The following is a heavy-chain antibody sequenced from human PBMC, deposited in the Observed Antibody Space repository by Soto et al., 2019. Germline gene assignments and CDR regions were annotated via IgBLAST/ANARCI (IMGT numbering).Heavy chain of an antibody. Sequence: SSTXSLTCVVSDSSSSKDIFFNGVRQPTGQGLEWIGEVHHTKGALYNPALRSRVKVSADLFKSKILLEVHSLGAADKAVYYCARQGFWKIDSWGQGTPVNVS. CDR1: DSSSSKDIF. CDR2: VHHTKGA. J-gene: IGHJ4*02. V-gene: IGHV4-4*02. CDR3: ARQGFWKIDS. D-gene: IGHD1-1*01.